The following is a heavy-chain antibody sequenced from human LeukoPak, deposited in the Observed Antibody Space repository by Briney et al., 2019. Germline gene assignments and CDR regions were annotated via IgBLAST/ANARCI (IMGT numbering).Heavy chain of an antibody. V-gene: IGHV1-2*02. CDR2: INPNSGGT. CDR3: AREIVVVPAATSWFAP. D-gene: IGHD2-2*01. J-gene: IGHJ5*02. CDR1: GYTFTHYY. Sequence: ASVKVSYKASGYTFTHYYMHWVEQAPGRGLEGMGWINPNSGGTNYAQKFQGRVTMTRDTSISTAYMELSRLRSDDTAVYYCAREIVVVPAATSWFAPWGQGTLVTVSS.